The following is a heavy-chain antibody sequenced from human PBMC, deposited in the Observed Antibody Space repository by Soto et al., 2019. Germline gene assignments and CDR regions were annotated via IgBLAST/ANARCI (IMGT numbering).Heavy chain of an antibody. J-gene: IGHJ3*02. Sequence: SETLSLTCTVSGGSISSGGYYWSWIRQHPGKGLEWIGYIYYSGSTYYNPSLKSRVTISVDTSKNQFSLKLSSVTAADTVVYYCASWVLGERGAFDIWGQGTMVTVSS. CDR1: GGSISSGGYY. D-gene: IGHD3-16*01. CDR2: IYYSGST. V-gene: IGHV4-31*03. CDR3: ASWVLGERGAFDI.